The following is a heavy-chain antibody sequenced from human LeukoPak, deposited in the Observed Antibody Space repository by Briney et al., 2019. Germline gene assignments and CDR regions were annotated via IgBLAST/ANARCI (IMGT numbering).Heavy chain of an antibody. J-gene: IGHJ4*02. CDR1: GGSLSSSSYY. V-gene: IGHV4-39*01. CDR2: IYYSGRT. D-gene: IGHD6-13*01. Sequence: SETLSLTRTLSGGSLSSSSYYWGWVRQPPGKGLGWIGSIYYSGRTYYHPSLKSRVTIYVHTSKNQFSLQLSSVTAAGTAVYYCASLPGAAAGTCRFFYYFVYWGQRTLVTVSS. CDR3: ASLPGAAAGTCRFFYYFVY.